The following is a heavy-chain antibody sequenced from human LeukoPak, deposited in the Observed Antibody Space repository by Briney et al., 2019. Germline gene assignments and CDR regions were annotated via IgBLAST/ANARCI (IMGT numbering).Heavy chain of an antibody. D-gene: IGHD1-26*01. CDR3: AKIDLYSGSDW. J-gene: IGHJ4*02. CDR1: GVTFSSYW. Sequence: PGGSLRLSCAGSGVTFSSYWMNWVRQAPGKGVGCVSRINTYVTITLYADSVKGLFTISRDNAKNTLYLQMNSLRAEDTAVYYCAKIDLYSGSDWWGQGTLVTVSS. V-gene: IGHV3-74*01. CDR2: INTYVTIT.